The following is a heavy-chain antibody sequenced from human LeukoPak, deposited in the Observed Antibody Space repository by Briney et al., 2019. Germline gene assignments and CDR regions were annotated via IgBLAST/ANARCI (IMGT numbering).Heavy chain of an antibody. D-gene: IGHD1-26*01. J-gene: IGHJ4*02. CDR2: IVGSSST. Sequence: GESMTLSWLASRFTFSNFAMTWVRQAEGKGLEWVASIVGSSSTYYAESLKARFTISGDNAKTSLNLHMTSLRAEAPAVNYGARVGAGSSRDYWGQGTLFTVS. V-gene: IGHV3-21*01. CDR3: ARVGAGSSRDY. CDR1: RFTFSNFA.